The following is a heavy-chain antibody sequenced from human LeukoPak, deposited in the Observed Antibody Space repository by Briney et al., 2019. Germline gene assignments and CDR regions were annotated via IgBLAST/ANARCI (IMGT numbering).Heavy chain of an antibody. CDR1: AYTFTGYY. J-gene: IGHJ6*03. CDR3: ARGSTERVRVTMVRGVHSKYYYYMDV. Sequence: GASVKVSCKASAYTFTGYYIHWVRQAPGQGLEWMGWINPNSGGTNYAQKFQGRVTMTRDTSISTAYMELSRLRSDDTAVYYCARGSTERVRVTMVRGVHSKYYYYMDVWGKGTTVTISS. CDR2: INPNSGGT. V-gene: IGHV1-2*02. D-gene: IGHD3-10*01.